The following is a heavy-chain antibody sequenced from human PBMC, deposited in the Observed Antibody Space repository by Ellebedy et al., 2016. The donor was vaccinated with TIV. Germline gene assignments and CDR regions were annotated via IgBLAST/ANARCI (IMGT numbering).Heavy chain of an antibody. Sequence: GESLKISCAASGFTFSNYAMSWVRQAPGQGLEWVSAITGIGTSTYYADSVKGRFTISRDNSKNTLSLQMNSLRADDTAIYYCAKPMGPGGRFDAFDIWGQGTLVTVSS. CDR1: GFTFSNYA. CDR2: ITGIGTST. D-gene: IGHD3-16*01. J-gene: IGHJ3*02. CDR3: AKPMGPGGRFDAFDI. V-gene: IGHV3-23*01.